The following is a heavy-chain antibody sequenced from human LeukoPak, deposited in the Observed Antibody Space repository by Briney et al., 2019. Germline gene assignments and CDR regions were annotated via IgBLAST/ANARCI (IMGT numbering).Heavy chain of an antibody. CDR1: GFTFSNAW. CDR3: TTDTIGSSWPFDY. CDR2: IKSKTDGGTT. J-gene: IGHJ4*02. Sequence: GGSLRLSCAASGFTFSNAWMSWVRQAPGKGLEWVGRIKSKTDGGTTDYAAPVKGRFTISRDDSKNTLYLQMNSLKTEDTAVYYCTTDTIGSSWPFDYWGQGTLVTVSS. V-gene: IGHV3-15*01. D-gene: IGHD6-13*01.